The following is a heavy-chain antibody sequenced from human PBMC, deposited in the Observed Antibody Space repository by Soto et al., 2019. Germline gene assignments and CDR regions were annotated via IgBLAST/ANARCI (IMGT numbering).Heavy chain of an antibody. CDR1: GFTFGSYA. CDR2: ISAGAYGT. V-gene: IGHV3-23*01. Sequence: EVQLLESGGGLVQPGGSLRLSCAASGFTFGSYAMNWVRQAPGKGLEWVSGISAGAYGTYYADSVEGRFTISRDNSKNTRYLQMNSLRAEDTAVYYCAKDPHVVPADFFDYWGQGTLVTVSS. J-gene: IGHJ4*02. D-gene: IGHD2-2*01. CDR3: AKDPHVVPADFFDY.